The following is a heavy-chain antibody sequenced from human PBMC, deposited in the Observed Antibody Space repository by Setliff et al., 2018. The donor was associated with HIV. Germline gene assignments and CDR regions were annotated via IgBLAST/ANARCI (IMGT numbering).Heavy chain of an antibody. CDR1: GFTFSNFA. Sequence: PGGSLRLSCLGSGFTFSNFAIHWFRQAPGKGLEWVSLIQSSGIIYYADSVKGRFTISRDNSNNTLYLRMDSLRPEDTALYYCVGGHYDLWSGYVNYYLDLWGQGTLVTVSS. D-gene: IGHD3-3*01. J-gene: IGHJ4*02. CDR3: VGGHYDLWSGYVNYYLDL. V-gene: IGHV3-64*04. CDR2: IQSSGII.